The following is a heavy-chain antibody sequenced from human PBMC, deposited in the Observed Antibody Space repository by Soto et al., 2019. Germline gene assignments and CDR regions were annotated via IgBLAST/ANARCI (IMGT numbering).Heavy chain of an antibody. D-gene: IGHD1-1*01. CDR2: IYYSGSS. J-gene: IGHJ4*02. CDR1: GNSISTTNW. V-gene: IGHV4-39*01. CDR3: ASHPLNWSDADS. Sequence: KPSETLSLTCVVSGNSISTTNWWSWVRQPPGKGLQFVGTIYYSGSSYSNPSLKSRLSMSVDTSKNQFSLTMRSVTAADTGVYYCASHPLNWSDADSWGQGVLVTVS.